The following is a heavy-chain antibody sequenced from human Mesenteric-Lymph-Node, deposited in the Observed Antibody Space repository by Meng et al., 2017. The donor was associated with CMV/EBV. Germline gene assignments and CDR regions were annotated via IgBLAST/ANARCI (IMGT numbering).Heavy chain of an antibody. CDR3: ARAPGSMAALSS. Sequence: GESLKISCAASGFTFRDYYMSWIRQAPGQGLELVSYISNAGTTIVYADSLRGRFTISRDNAKNSLYLEMNSLRVEDTAVYYCARAPGSMAALSSWGQGTLVTVSS. V-gene: IGHV3-11*01. D-gene: IGHD6-6*01. CDR2: ISNAGTTI. J-gene: IGHJ4*02. CDR1: GFTFRDYY.